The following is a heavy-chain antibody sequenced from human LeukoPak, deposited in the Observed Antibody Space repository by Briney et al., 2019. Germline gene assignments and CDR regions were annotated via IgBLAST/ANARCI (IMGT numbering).Heavy chain of an antibody. Sequence: SETLSLTCTVSGGSISSGSYYWSWIRQPAGKGLEWIGRIYTSGSTNYNPSLKSRVTISVDTSKNQFSLKLSSVTAADTAVYYCASTAVVPPREFDLWGRGTLVTVSS. J-gene: IGHJ2*01. V-gene: IGHV4-61*02. CDR2: IYTSGST. CDR1: GGSISSGSYY. CDR3: ASTAVVPPREFDL. D-gene: IGHD1-26*01.